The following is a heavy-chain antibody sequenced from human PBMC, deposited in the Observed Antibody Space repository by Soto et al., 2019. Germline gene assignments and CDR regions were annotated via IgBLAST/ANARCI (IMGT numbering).Heavy chain of an antibody. CDR2: IYWDDDN. V-gene: IGHV2-5*02. J-gene: IGHJ5*02. Sequence: QITLKESGPTLVKPTQTLTLTCTFSGFSLTNNGEAVGWFRQSPGKALEWLVLIYWDDDNRYNPTLRTRLSTTKDNSKNQVVLTLTNMDPVDTATYYCARYVATSPAGWFEPWGQGSPVTVSS. CDR1: GFSLTNNGEA. D-gene: IGHD3-10*02. CDR3: ARYVATSPAGWFEP.